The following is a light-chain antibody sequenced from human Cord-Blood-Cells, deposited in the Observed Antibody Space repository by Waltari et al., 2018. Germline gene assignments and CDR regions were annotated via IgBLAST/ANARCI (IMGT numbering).Light chain of an antibody. CDR3: CSYAGSSTWV. CDR2: EGS. CDR1: SRDVGSFNL. V-gene: IGLV2-23*01. Sequence: QSALTQPASVTGSPGQSITISCTGTSRDVGSFNLFSQYQQHPGKAPQLMIYEGSKRPSGVSNRFSGSKSGNTASLTISGLQAEDEADYYCCSYAGSSTWVFGGGTKLTVL. J-gene: IGLJ3*02.